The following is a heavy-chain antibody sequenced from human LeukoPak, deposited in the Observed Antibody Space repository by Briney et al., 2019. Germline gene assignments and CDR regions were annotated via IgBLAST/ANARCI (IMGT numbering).Heavy chain of an antibody. J-gene: IGHJ5*02. D-gene: IGHD7-27*01. CDR1: GFTFSSYA. Sequence: PGGSLRLSCAASGFTFSSYAMSWVRQAPGKGLEWVSAISGSDGSTYYADSVKGRFTISRDNAKNSVHLQMSSLRGEDTAVYWCRRGHWDDHAWGQGTLVTVSS. V-gene: IGHV3-23*01. CDR3: RRGHWDDHA. CDR2: ISGSDGST.